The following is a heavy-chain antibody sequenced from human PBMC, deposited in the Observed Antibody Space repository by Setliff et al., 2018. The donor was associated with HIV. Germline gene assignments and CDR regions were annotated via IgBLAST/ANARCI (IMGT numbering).Heavy chain of an antibody. CDR2: VDHEDGET. D-gene: IGHD6-19*01. CDR3: GTVRIAVPDDFDF. V-gene: IGHV1-69-2*01. Sequence: GASVKVSCKASGYSFTTYFMHWVRQAPGKGLEWMGRVDHEDGETIYAERFRGRISLTVDKSTGTAYMELNRLRSEDTAVYYCGTVRIAVPDDFDFWGQGTLVTVS. CDR1: GYSFTTYF. J-gene: IGHJ4*02.